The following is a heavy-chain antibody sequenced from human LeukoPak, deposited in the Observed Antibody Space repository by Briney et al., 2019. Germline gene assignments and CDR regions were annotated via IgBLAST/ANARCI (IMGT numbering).Heavy chain of an antibody. CDR3: ARAGVTAVAGDYYYGMDV. CDR1: GYTFTSYG. V-gene: IGHV1-18*01. J-gene: IGHJ6*02. Sequence: ASVKVSCKASGYTFTSYGISWVRQAPGQGLEWMGWISAYNGNTNYAQKLQGRVTMTTDTSTSTAYMELRSLRSDDTAVYYCARAGVTAVAGDYYYGMDVWGQGTTVTVSS. D-gene: IGHD6-19*01. CDR2: ISAYNGNT.